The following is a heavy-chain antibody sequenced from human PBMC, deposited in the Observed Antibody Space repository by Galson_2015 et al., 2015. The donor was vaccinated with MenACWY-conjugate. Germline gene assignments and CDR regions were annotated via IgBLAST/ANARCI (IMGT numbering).Heavy chain of an antibody. V-gene: IGHV5-51*01. J-gene: IGHJ6*02. CDR1: GSTFTTYW. CDR2: ISPGDSYT. Sequence: QSGAEVTKPGESLTISCKGSGSTFTTYWIGWVRQMPGKGLEWMGFISPGDSYTRYNPAFQGQVTISADKSISTAYLQWNSLQASDTAMYYCTRHPPGGRGMDVWGQGTTVTVSS. CDR3: TRHPPGGRGMDV. D-gene: IGHD1-26*01.